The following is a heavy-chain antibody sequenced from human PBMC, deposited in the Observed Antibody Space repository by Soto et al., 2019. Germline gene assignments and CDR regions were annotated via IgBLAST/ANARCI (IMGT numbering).Heavy chain of an antibody. CDR3: ARDVSDKYYYYYGMDV. J-gene: IGHJ6*02. CDR2: ISAYNGNT. Sequence: ASVKVSCKASGYTCTSYGISWVRQAPGQGLEWMGWISAYNGNTNYAQKLQGRVTMTTDTSTSTAYMELRSLRSDDTAVYYCARDVSDKYYYYYGMDVWGQGTTVTVSS. CDR1: GYTCTSYG. D-gene: IGHD2-8*01. V-gene: IGHV1-18*01.